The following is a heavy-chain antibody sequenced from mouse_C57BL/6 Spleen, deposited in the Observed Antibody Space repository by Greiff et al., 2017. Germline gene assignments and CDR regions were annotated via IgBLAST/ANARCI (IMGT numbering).Heavy chain of an antibody. CDR2: ISSGSSTI. CDR1: GFTFSDYG. D-gene: IGHD1-1*01. Sequence: EVKLMESGGGLVKPGGSLKLSCAASGFTFSDYGMHWVRQSPEKGLEWVAYISSGSSTIYYADTVKGRFTISRDNAKNTRFLQMTSLRSEDTAMYYCARDYCSNFDVWGTGTTVTVSS. J-gene: IGHJ1*03. V-gene: IGHV5-17*01. CDR3: ARDYCSNFDV.